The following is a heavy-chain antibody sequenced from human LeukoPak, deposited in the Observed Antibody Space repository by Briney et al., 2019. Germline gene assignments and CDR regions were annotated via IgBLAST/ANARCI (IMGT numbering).Heavy chain of an antibody. CDR2: ISDSGSIT. J-gene: IGHJ4*02. V-gene: IGHV3-23*01. CDR3: AGSAVTNLDS. CDR1: GFAFSSQA. Sequence: GGSLRLSCAASGFAFSSQAMGWVRQAPGKGLEWVSVISDSGSITYYADSVKGRFTISRDISKNALYLQMNSLRGDDTAVYYCAGSAVTNLDSWGQGNLVTVSS. D-gene: IGHD4-23*01.